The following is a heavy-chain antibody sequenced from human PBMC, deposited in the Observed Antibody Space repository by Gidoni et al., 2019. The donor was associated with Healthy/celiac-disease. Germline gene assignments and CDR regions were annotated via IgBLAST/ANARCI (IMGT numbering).Heavy chain of an antibody. V-gene: IGHV4-34*01. J-gene: IGHJ3*02. CDR3: ARGSAFDI. Sequence: GLEWIGEINHSGSTNYNPSLKSRVTISVDTSKNQFSLKLSSVTAADTAVYYCARGSAFDIWGQGTMVTVSS. CDR2: INHSGST.